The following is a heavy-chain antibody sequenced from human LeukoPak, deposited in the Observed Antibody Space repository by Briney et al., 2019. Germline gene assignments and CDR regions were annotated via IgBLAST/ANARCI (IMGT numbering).Heavy chain of an antibody. J-gene: IGHJ6*02. V-gene: IGHV1-8*01. CDR3: ARAYPPYYYDFWSGYYPYYYYGMDV. CDR1: GYTFTSYD. Sequence: ASVKVSCKASGYTFTSYDINWVRQATGQGLEWMGWMNPNSGNTVYAQKFQGRVTMTRNTSISTAYMELSSLRSEDTAVYYCARAYPPYYYDFWSGYYPYYYYGMDVWGQGTTVTVSS. D-gene: IGHD3-3*01. CDR2: MNPNSGNT.